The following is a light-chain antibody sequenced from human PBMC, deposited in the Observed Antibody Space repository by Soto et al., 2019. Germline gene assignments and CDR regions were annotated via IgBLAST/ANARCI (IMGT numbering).Light chain of an antibody. J-gene: IGLJ1*01. Sequence: QSALTQPASVSGSPGQSITISCTGTSSDVGGYNYVSWYQHHPGKAPKLIIYDVSNRPSGVSNRFSGSKSGNTASLTISGLQPEDEADYYCSSFAGSNNLYVFGTGTKVT. CDR2: DVS. CDR1: SSDVGGYNY. CDR3: SSFAGSNNLYV. V-gene: IGLV2-14*03.